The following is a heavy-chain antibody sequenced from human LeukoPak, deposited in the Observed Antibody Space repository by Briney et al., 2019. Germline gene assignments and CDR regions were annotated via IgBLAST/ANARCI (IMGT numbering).Heavy chain of an antibody. J-gene: IGHJ4*02. V-gene: IGHV4-31*03. CDR3: ARGSRYSRDGYRILDY. D-gene: IGHD5-24*01. CDR1: GGSISSGGYY. CDR2: IYYSGST. Sequence: PSQTLSLTCTVSGGSISSGGYYWSWIRQHPGKGLEWIGYIYYSGSTYYNPSLKSRVTISVDTSKNQFSPKLSSVTAADTAVYYCARGSRYSRDGYRILDYWGQGTLVTVSS.